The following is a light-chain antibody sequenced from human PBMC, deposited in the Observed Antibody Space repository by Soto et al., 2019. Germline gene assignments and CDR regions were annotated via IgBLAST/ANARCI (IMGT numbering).Light chain of an antibody. CDR3: QHSYSTPWT. J-gene: IGKJ1*01. V-gene: IGKV1-39*01. CDR1: QSISSY. CDR2: AAS. Sequence: DIQMTQSPSSLSASVGDRVTITCRASQSISSYLNWYQQKPGKAPKLLIYAASSLPSGVPSRFSGSGSGTDFTLTISSLQTEDFATYYCQHSYSTPWTFGQGTKVEIK.